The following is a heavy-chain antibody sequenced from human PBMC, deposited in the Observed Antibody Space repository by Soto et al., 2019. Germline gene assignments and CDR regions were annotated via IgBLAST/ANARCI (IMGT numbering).Heavy chain of an antibody. J-gene: IGHJ5*02. CDR1: GFTFSSYG. CDR2: ISYDGSNK. CDR3: AKENRGPHTISGGNWFDP. V-gene: IGHV3-30*18. D-gene: IGHD3-9*01. Sequence: GGSLRLSCAASGFTFSSYGMHWVRQAPGKGLEWVAVISYDGSNKYYADSVKGRFTISRDNSKNTLYLQMNSLRAEDTAVYYCAKENRGPHTISGGNWFDPWGQGTLVTSPQ.